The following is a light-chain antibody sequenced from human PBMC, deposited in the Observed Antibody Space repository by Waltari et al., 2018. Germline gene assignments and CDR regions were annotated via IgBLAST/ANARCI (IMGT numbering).Light chain of an antibody. CDR1: SSDVGGYNY. CDR2: DVS. CDR3: SSYTSSSTLVV. Sequence: QSALTQPASVSGSPGQSITISCTGTSSDVGGYNYVSWYQKHPGKAPKLMIYDVSNRPSGVSNRFSGSKAGNTASLTIFGLQAEDEADYYCSSYTSSSTLVVFGGGTKLTVL. V-gene: IGLV2-14*03. J-gene: IGLJ2*01.